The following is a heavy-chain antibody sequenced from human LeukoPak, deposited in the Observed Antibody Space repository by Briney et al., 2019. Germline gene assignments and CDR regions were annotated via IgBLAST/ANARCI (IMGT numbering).Heavy chain of an antibody. V-gene: IGHV4-39*07. Sequence: SETLSLTCTVSGGSISSSSYYWGWIRQPPGKGLEWIGSIYYSGSTYYNPSLKSRVTISVDTSKNQFSLKLSSVTAADTAVYYCAREAHYIATGTVSWGQGTLVTVSS. CDR1: GGSISSSSYY. J-gene: IGHJ5*02. CDR2: IYYSGST. D-gene: IGHD6-13*01. CDR3: AREAHYIATGTVS.